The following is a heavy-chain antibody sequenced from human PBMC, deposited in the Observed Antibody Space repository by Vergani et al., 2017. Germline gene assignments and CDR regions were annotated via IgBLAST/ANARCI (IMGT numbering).Heavy chain of an antibody. CDR3: ATDSKITMVRGVIWDAFDI. Sequence: EVQLVESGGGLVQPGGSLRLSCAASGFTFSSYWMSWVRQAPGKGLEWVANIKQDGSEKYYVDSVKGRFTISRDNAKNSLYLQMNSLRAEDTAVYYCATDSKITMVRGVIWDAFDIWRRGTMVIVSS. J-gene: IGHJ3*02. CDR2: IKQDGSEK. D-gene: IGHD3-10*01. V-gene: IGHV3-7*02. CDR1: GFTFSSYW.